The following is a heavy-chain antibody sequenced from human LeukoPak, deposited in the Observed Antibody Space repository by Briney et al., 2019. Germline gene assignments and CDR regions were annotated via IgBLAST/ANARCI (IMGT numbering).Heavy chain of an antibody. CDR1: GFTFSNHN. D-gene: IGHD4-17*01. V-gene: IGHV3-48*02. Sequence: PGGSLRLSCAASGFTFSNHNMNWVRQAPGKGLEWGSNISISSSIIYYADSVKGRFTISRDNAKNSLYLQMNSLRDEDTAVYYCARESGAPPLRGLDIWGQGTMVTVSS. CDR3: ARESGAPPLRGLDI. CDR2: ISISSSII. J-gene: IGHJ3*02.